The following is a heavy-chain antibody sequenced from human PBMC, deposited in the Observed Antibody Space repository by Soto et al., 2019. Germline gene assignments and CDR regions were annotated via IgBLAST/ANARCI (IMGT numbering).Heavy chain of an antibody. CDR2: SDPSDSYT. CDR3: ARLAMATRRGYYGMDV. J-gene: IGHJ6*02. D-gene: IGHD5-12*01. Sequence: EVQLVQSGAEVKEPGESLRISCKGSGYSFTSYWISWVRQMPGKGLEWMGRSDPSDSYTNYSPSFQGHVTISADKSISTAYLQWSSLKASDTAMYYCARLAMATRRGYYGMDVWGQGTTVTVSS. CDR1: GYSFTSYW. V-gene: IGHV5-10-1*01.